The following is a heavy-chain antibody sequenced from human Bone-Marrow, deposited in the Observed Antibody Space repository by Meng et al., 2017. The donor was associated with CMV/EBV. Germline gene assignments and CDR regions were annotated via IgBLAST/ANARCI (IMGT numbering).Heavy chain of an antibody. CDR1: GFTFSSYS. V-gene: IGHV3-21*01. D-gene: IGHD2-15*01. CDR2: ISSSSSYI. J-gene: IGHJ4*02. Sequence: GGSLRLSCAASGFTFSSYSMNWVRQAPGKGLEWVSSISSSSSYIYYADSVKGRFTISRDNSKNTLYLQMNSLRAEDTAVYYCAKAGYCSGGSCYLPDDYWGQGTLVTVSS. CDR3: AKAGYCSGGSCYLPDDY.